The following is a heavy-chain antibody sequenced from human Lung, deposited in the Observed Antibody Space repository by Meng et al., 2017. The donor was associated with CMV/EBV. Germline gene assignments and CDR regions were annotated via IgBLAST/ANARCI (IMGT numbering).Heavy chain of an antibody. CDR3: ASFPPPGKQWLVTDY. D-gene: IGHD6-19*01. J-gene: IGHJ4*02. CDR2: IYHSGST. CDR1: GGSISSSNW. V-gene: IGHV4-4*02. Sequence: WGQGLVRPSGTLSLTWAVSGGSISSSNWWSWVRQPPGKGLEWIGEIYHSGSTNYNPSLKSRVTISVDKSKNQFSLKLSSVTAADTAVYYCASFPPPGKQWLVTDYWGQGTLVTVSS.